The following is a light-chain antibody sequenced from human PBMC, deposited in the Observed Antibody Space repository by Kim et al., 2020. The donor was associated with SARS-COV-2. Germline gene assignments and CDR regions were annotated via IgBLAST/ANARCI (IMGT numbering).Light chain of an antibody. V-gene: IGLV3-1*01. CDR2: QDN. CDR3: QAWDTSTTEV. CDR1: KLGDKH. J-gene: IGLJ1*01. Sequence: SYELTQPPSVSVSPGQTASITCSGDKLGDKHACWYQQKPGQSPVLVIYQDNKRPSGIPERFSGSNSGNTATLTISGTQAMDEADYYCQAWDTSTTEVFGAGTKVTVL.